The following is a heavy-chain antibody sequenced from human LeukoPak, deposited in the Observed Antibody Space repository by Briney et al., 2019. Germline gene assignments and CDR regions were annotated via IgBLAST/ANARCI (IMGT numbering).Heavy chain of an antibody. CDR3: AREYCSSTSCYLTGSDYYYMDV. V-gene: IGHV3-66*02. CDR2: IYTGGAT. D-gene: IGHD2-2*01. CDR1: GFTVSSNY. Sequence: PGGSLRLSCAASGFTVSSNYMSWVRQAPGKGLEWVSLIYTGGATYYAASVKGRFTISRDKSNNTLYLQMNSLRSEDTAVYYCAREYCSSTSCYLTGSDYYYMDVWGKGTTVTVSS. J-gene: IGHJ6*03.